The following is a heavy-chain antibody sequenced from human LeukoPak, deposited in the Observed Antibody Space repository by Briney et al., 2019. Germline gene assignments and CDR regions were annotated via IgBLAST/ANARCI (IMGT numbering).Heavy chain of an antibody. CDR3: AKEHSSGRGLPDY. V-gene: IGHV3-9*01. CDR2: ISWNSGSI. D-gene: IGHD1-26*01. CDR1: GFTFDDFA. Sequence: GRSLRLSCAASGFTFDDFAMHWVRQAPGKGLEWVSGISWNSGSIDYADSVKGRFTISRDNAKNSLYLQMNSLRAEDTALYYCAKEHSSGRGLPDYWGQGTLVTVSS. J-gene: IGHJ4*02.